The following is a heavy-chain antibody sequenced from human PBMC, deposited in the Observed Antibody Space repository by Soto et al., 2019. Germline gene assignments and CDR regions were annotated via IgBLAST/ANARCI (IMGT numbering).Heavy chain of an antibody. J-gene: IGHJ4*02. D-gene: IGHD6-13*01. CDR1: GYTFTSYY. Sequence: ASVKVSCKASGYTFTSYYMHWVRQAPGQGLEWMGWINPNSGGTNYAQKFQGWVTMTRDTSISTAYMELSRLRSDDTAVYYCARGRNGAAAGTFDYWGQGTLVNVS. CDR3: ARGRNGAAAGTFDY. CDR2: INPNSGGT. V-gene: IGHV1-2*04.